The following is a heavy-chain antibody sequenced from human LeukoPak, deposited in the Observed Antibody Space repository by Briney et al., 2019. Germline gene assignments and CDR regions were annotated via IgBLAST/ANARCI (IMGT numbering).Heavy chain of an antibody. Sequence: PSGTLSLTCTVSGGSVSSGSYYWSWIRQPPGMGLEWSGYIYYSGSTYDNSSLKSRVTISVDTSKNQFSLKLSSVTAVDTAVYYCARARSTSCYFCFDYWGQGTLVTVSS. CDR1: GGSVSSGSYY. J-gene: IGHJ4*02. V-gene: IGHV4-61*01. CDR3: ARARSTSCYFCFDY. D-gene: IGHD2-2*01. CDR2: IYYSGST.